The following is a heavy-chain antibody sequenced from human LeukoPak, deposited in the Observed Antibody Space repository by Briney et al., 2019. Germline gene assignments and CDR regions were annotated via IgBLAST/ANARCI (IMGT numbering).Heavy chain of an antibody. CDR1: GGSLSSYY. CDR2: IYYSGST. CDR3: ARNHSSGDI. V-gene: IGHV4-59*01. J-gene: IGHJ3*02. D-gene: IGHD6-19*01. Sequence: SETLSLTCTVSGGSLSSYYWSWVRQPPGKGLEWIGYIYYSGSTNYNPSLKSRVTISVDTSKNQFSLKLSSVTAADTAVYYCARNHSSGDIWGQGTMVTVSS.